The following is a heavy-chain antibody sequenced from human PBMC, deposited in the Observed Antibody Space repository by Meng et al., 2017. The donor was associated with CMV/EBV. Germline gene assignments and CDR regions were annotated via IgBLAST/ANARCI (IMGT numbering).Heavy chain of an antibody. CDR3: ARREGYYDSSGSRDAFDI. V-gene: IGHV4-39*01. Sequence: SATLSLTCTVSGCSISSSSYYWGWFCQPPGKGLEWIGSIYYSGSTYYNPSLKSRVTISVDTSKNQFSLKLSSVTAADTAVYYCARREGYYDSSGSRDAFDIWGQGTMVTVSS. CDR2: IYYSGST. CDR1: GCSISSSSYY. J-gene: IGHJ3*02. D-gene: IGHD3-22*01.